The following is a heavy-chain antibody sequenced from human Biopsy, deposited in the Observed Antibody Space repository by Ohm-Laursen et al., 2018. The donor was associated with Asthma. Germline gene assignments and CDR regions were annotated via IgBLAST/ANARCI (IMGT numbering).Heavy chain of an antibody. J-gene: IGHJ4*02. D-gene: IGHD4-17*01. Sequence: SQTLSLTCTVSGGSINIGDYYWSWIRQHPGKGLEWIGYIYYSGSTYYNPSLKSRVSILIDTSKNQFSLRLSSVTAADTAVYYCARTTYGDDRFDYWGQGTLVTVSS. CDR2: IYYSGST. CDR1: GGSINIGDYY. V-gene: IGHV4-31*03. CDR3: ARTTYGDDRFDY.